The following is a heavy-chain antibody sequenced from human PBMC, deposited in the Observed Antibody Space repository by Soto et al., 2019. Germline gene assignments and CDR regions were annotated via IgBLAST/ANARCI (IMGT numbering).Heavy chain of an antibody. CDR3: AKERYYYDSSGYSGPYFDY. CDR1: GFTFSSYA. CDR2: ISGSGGST. D-gene: IGHD3-22*01. Sequence: PGGCLRLSCAASGFTFSSYAMSWVRQAPGKGLEWVSAISGSGGSTYYADSVKGRFTISRDNSKNTLYLQMNSLRAEDTAVYYCAKERYYYDSSGYSGPYFDYWGQGTLVTVSS. V-gene: IGHV3-23*01. J-gene: IGHJ4*02.